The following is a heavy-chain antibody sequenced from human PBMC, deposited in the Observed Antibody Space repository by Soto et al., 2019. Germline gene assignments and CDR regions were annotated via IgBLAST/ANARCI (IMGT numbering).Heavy chain of an antibody. J-gene: IGHJ4*02. CDR3: VRPNFGALTHFDF. D-gene: IGHD3-16*01. CDR2: IFPGDSDT. CDR1: GYTFTNYW. V-gene: IGHV5-51*01. Sequence: GESLKISCKAIGYTFTNYWIGWVRQTPGKGLEWMGIIFPGDSDTRYNPSFEGQVTVSADESISTAYLQWNTLKASDTAMYYCVRPNFGALTHFDFWGQGTLVTVS.